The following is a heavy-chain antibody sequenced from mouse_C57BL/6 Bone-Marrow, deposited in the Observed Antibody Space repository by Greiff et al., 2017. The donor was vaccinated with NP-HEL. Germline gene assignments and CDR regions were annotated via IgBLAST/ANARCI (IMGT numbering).Heavy chain of an antibody. CDR3: AKNPHYDYDRGYAMDY. Sequence: QVQLKQSGPGLVQPSQSLSITCTVSGFSLTSYGVHWVRQSPGKGLEWLGVIWRGGSTDYNAAFMSRLSITKDNSKSQVFFKMNSLQADDTAIYYCAKNPHYDYDRGYAMDYWGQGTSVTVSS. CDR1: GFSLTSYG. V-gene: IGHV2-5*01. D-gene: IGHD2-4*01. J-gene: IGHJ4*01. CDR2: IWRGGST.